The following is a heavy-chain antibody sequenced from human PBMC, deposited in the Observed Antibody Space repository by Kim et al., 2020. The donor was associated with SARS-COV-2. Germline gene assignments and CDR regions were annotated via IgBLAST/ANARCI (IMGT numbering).Heavy chain of an antibody. J-gene: IGHJ3*02. CDR1: GFTFSSYS. D-gene: IGHD2-2*01. V-gene: IGHV3-48*04. CDR3: ARGSAQPKYCSSTSCQSSTSAFAI. CDR2: ISSSSSTI. Sequence: GSLRLSCAASGFTFSSYSMNWVRQAPGKGLEWVLYISSSSSTIYYADSVKGRFTISRDNAKNSLYLQMNSLRAEDTAVYYCARGSAQPKYCSSTSCQSSTSAFAIWGQGTMVTVSS.